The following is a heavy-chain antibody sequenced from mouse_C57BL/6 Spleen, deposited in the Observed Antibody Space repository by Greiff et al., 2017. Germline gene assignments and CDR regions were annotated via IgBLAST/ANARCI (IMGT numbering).Heavy chain of an antibody. V-gene: IGHV1-15*01. Sequence: QVQLQQSGAELVRPGASVTLSCKASGYTFTDYEMHWVKQTPVHGLEWIGAIDPETGGTAYNQKFKGKAILTADKSSSTAYMELRSLTSEDSAVYYCTEGPGYDGEVAYWGQGTLVTVSA. CDR2: IDPETGGT. CDR1: GYTFTDYE. CDR3: TEGPGYDGEVAY. J-gene: IGHJ3*01. D-gene: IGHD2-2*01.